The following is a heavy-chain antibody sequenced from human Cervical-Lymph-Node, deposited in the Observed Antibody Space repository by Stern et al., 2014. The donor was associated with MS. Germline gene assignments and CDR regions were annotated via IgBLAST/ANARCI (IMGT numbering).Heavy chain of an antibody. J-gene: IGHJ3*02. CDR1: GFTFTSSA. Sequence: QLGQSGPEVKKPGTSVKVSCKASGFTFTSSAVQWVRQARGKRLEWIGWIVVGSGNTNYAQKFQERVTITRDMSTSTAYMELSSLRSEDTAVYYCAAEPMYYSDSVGAFDIWGQGTMVTVSS. CDR3: AAEPMYYSDSVGAFDI. D-gene: IGHD3-22*01. CDR2: IVVGSGNT. V-gene: IGHV1-58*01.